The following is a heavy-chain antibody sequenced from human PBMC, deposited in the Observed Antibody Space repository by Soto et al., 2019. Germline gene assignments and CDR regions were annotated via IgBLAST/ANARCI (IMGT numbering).Heavy chain of an antibody. CDR3: TKERRYSFDAFHI. CDR1: GFTFSFYG. V-gene: IGHV3-30*18. D-gene: IGHD5-18*01. CDR2: ISYDGSDK. Sequence: QVQLVESGGGVVQPGRSLRLSCAASGFTFSFYGMHWVRQAPGKGLEWVTVISYDGSDKYYADSVKGRLTISRDNSKNTLYLQMNSLRAEDTAVYYCTKERRYSFDAFHIWGQGTLVTVSS. J-gene: IGHJ3*02.